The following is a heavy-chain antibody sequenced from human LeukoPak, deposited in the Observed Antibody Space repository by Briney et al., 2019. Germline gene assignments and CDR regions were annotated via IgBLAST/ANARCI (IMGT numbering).Heavy chain of an antibody. Sequence: SVKVSCKASGGTFSSYAISWVRQAPGQGPEWMGGIIPIFGTANYPQKFQGRVTITADESTSTAYMELSSLRSEDTAVYYCARVPASYCGGDCESVDYYFDYWGREPWSPSPQ. CDR1: GGTFSSYA. V-gene: IGHV1-69*13. D-gene: IGHD2-21*01. CDR2: IIPIFGTA. J-gene: IGHJ4*02. CDR3: ARVPASYCGGDCESVDYYFDY.